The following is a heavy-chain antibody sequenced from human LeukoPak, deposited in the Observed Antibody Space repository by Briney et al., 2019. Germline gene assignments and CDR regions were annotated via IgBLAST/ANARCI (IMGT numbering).Heavy chain of an antibody. J-gene: IGHJ4*02. Sequence: GGSLILSCAASGFTFSSYDMHWVRQATGKGLEWVSAIGTAGDTYYAGSVKGRFTISRENAKNSLYLQMNSLRAGDTAVYYCARGNILTGYEYWGQGTLVTVSS. CDR2: IGTAGDT. V-gene: IGHV3-13*04. CDR3: ARGNILTGYEY. CDR1: GFTFSSYD. D-gene: IGHD3-9*01.